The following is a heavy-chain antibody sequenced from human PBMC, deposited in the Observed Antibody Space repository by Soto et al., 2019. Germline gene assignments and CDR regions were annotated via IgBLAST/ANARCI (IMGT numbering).Heavy chain of an antibody. CDR3: AKADASGGNSLLFDY. CDR2: ISGNGANT. V-gene: IGHV3-23*01. D-gene: IGHD2-21*02. Sequence: PGGSLRLSCAASGFTFSSYAMNWVRQAPGKGLEWVSTISGNGANTYYADSVKGRLTISIDNSKNTVYVQMNSLRTEDTAIYYCAKADASGGNSLLFDYWGQGTLVTVSS. CDR1: GFTFSSYA. J-gene: IGHJ4*02.